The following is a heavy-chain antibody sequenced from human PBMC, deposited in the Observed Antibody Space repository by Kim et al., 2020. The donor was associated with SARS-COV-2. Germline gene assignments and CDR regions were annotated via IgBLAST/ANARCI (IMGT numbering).Heavy chain of an antibody. CDR2: INHSGST. CDR3: ARVIPVGGSSWYGPMGD. J-gene: IGHJ4*02. CDR1: GGSFSGYY. V-gene: IGHV4-34*01. Sequence: SETLSLTCAVYGGSFSGYYWSWIRQPPGKGLEWIGEINHSGSTNYNPSLKSRVTISVDTSKNQFSLKLSSVTAADTAVYYCARVIPVGGSSWYGPMGDWGQGTLVTVSS. D-gene: IGHD6-13*01.